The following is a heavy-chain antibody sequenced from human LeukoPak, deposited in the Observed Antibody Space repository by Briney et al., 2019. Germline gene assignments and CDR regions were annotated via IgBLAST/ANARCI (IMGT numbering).Heavy chain of an antibody. V-gene: IGHV1-69*04. CDR1: GGTFSSYA. CDR2: IIPILGIA. D-gene: IGHD6-13*01. CDR3: AGIAAALIDY. Sequence: SVKVSCKASGGTFSSYAISWVRQALGQGLEWMGRIIPILGIANYAQKFQGRVTITADKSTSTAYMELSSLRSEDTAVYYCAGIAAALIDYWGQGTLVTVSS. J-gene: IGHJ4*02.